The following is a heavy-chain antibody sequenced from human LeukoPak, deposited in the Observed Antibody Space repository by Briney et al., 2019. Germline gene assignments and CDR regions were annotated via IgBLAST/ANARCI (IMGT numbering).Heavy chain of an antibody. CDR2: ISSTSGAI. Sequence: GGSLRLSCAASGFTFSSYNMNWVRQAPGKGLEWVSYISSTSGAIDYADSVKGRFTISRDNAKTSLYLQMNSLRAEDTAVYYCTSRGTLYGYWGQGTLVTVSS. J-gene: IGHJ4*02. CDR1: GFTFSSYN. V-gene: IGHV3-48*01. CDR3: TSRGTLYGY. D-gene: IGHD2/OR15-2a*01.